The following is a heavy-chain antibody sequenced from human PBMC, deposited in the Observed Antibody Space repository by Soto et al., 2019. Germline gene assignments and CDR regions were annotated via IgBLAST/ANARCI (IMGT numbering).Heavy chain of an antibody. Sequence: ETLCFTCAGYGGSFSGYYCTWVRQSPGKGLEWIGEINHSGSTNYNPSLKSRVTISVDTSKNQFSLKLSSVTAADTAVYYCARTRGRSGMDVWGQGTTLTVSS. CDR3: ARTRGRSGMDV. J-gene: IGHJ6*02. V-gene: IGHV4-34*01. CDR2: INHSGST. CDR1: GGSFSGYY. D-gene: IGHD3-10*01.